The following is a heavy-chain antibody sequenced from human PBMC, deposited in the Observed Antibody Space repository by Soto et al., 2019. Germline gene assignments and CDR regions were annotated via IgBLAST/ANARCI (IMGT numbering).Heavy chain of an antibody. CDR3: ASPYYYGSGSYYPFDY. Sequence: SETLSLTCTVSGGSVSSGSYYWSWIRQPPGKGLEWIGYSYYSGSTNDNPALKSRVTISVDTSKNQFALKLSSVTAADTAVYYCASPYYYGSGSYYPFDYWGQGTLVTVSS. J-gene: IGHJ4*02. CDR2: SYYSGST. V-gene: IGHV4-61*01. CDR1: GGSVSSGSYY. D-gene: IGHD3-10*01.